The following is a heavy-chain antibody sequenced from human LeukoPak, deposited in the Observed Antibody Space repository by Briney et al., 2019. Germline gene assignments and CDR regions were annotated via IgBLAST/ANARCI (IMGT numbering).Heavy chain of an antibody. J-gene: IGHJ4*02. V-gene: IGHV4-34*01. CDR1: GGSFNGYY. Sequence: PSETLSLTCAVYGGSFNGYYWSWIRQPPGKGLEWIGEINHSGSTNYSPSLKSRVTLSVDTSKNQFSLRLSSVTAADTAVYYCARFYGDYDLSYFDYWGQGTLVTVSS. CDR2: INHSGST. D-gene: IGHD4-17*01. CDR3: ARFYGDYDLSYFDY.